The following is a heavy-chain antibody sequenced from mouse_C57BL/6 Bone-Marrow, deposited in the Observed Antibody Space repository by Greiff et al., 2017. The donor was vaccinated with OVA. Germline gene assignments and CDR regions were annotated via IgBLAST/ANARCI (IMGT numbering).Heavy chain of an antibody. CDR1: GFNIKDDY. D-gene: IGHD3-2*02. V-gene: IGHV14-4*01. CDR2: IDPENGDT. Sequence: EVQLQQSGAELVRPGASVKLSCTASGFNIKDDYMHWVKQRPEQGLEWIGWIDPENGDTEYASKFQGKATITADTSSNTAYLQLSSLTSEDTAVYYCTHARQLRLPWFAYWGQGTLVTVSA. J-gene: IGHJ3*01. CDR3: THARQLRLPWFAY.